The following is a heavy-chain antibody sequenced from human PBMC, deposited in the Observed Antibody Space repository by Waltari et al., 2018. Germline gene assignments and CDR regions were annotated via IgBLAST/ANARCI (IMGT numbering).Heavy chain of an antibody. V-gene: IGHV1-3*01. CDR1: GYTFTSHA. CDR2: INAGNGNT. J-gene: IGHJ5*02. Sequence: QVQLVQSGAEVKKPGASVKVSCKASGYTFTSHAMHWVRQAPGQRLEWMGWINAGNGNTKYSQKFQGRVTITRDTSASTAYMELSSLRSEDTAVYYCARSIMITFGGVIVTRWFDPWGQGTLVTVSS. D-gene: IGHD3-16*02. CDR3: ARSIMITFGGVIVTRWFDP.